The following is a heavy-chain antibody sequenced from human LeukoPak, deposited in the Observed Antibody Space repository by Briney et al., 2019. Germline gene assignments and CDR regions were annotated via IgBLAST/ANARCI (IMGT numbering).Heavy chain of an antibody. Sequence: GGSLRLSCAVSGFSVRDNYINWVRQTPGGGLECVSVLYSGGAAYCADSVKGRFTISRDTSKNTLSLQMNSLRVEDTALYYCARGTFSPQGSYFGHWGQGTRVTVSS. CDR1: GFSVRDNY. V-gene: IGHV3-53*01. CDR2: LYSGGAA. CDR3: ARGTFSPQGSYFGH. J-gene: IGHJ4*02. D-gene: IGHD3-10*01.